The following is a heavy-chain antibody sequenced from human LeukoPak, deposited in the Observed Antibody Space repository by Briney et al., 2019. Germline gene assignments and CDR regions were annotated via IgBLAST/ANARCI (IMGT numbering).Heavy chain of an antibody. CDR1: GGSISSSSYY. Sequence: SETLSLTCTASGGSISSSSYYWGWIRQPPGKGLEWIGSIYYSGSTYYNPSLKSRVTISVDTSKNQFSLKLSSVTAADTVVYYCARRRRTYYYDSSGYGYFDYWGQGTLVTVSS. CDR2: IYYSGST. J-gene: IGHJ4*02. CDR3: ARRRRTYYYDSSGYGYFDY. V-gene: IGHV4-39*01. D-gene: IGHD3-22*01.